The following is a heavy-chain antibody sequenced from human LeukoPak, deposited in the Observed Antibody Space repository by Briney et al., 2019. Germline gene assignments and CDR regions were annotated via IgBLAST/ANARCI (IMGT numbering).Heavy chain of an antibody. D-gene: IGHD2-8*01. V-gene: IGHV4-34*01. Sequence: SETLSLTCAVYGASFNTYYWTWIRQSPDKGLEWIGEVKHDGDTNVNPSLRSRVVMSVDASNNQFSLKMTTVTAADTAIYFCARGPVALPNDRLSLFFDFWGQGTLVTVSS. J-gene: IGHJ5*01. CDR2: VKHDGDT. CDR1: GASFNTYY. CDR3: ARGPVALPNDRLSLFFDF.